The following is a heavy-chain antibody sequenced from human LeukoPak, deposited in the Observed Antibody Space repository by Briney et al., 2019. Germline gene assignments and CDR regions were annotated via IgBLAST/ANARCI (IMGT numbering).Heavy chain of an antibody. CDR2: INAGNGNT. CDR3: ARGRVVVPAAMAHGFDP. V-gene: IGHV1-3*01. CDR1: GYTFTSYA. J-gene: IGHJ5*02. Sequence: GASVKVSSKASGYTFTSYAMHWVRQAPGQRLEWMGWINAGNGNTKYSQKFQGRVTITRDTSASTAYMELSSLRSEDTAVYYCARGRVVVPAAMAHGFDPCCQGTLVTVSS. D-gene: IGHD2-2*01.